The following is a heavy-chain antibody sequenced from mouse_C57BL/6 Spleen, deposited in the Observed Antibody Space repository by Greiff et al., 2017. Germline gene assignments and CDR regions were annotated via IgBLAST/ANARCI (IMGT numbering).Heavy chain of an antibody. Sequence: QVTLKESGPGILQSSQTLSLTCSFSGFSLSTSGMGVSWIRQPSGKGLEWLAHIYWDDDKRYNPSLKSRLTISKDTSRNQVFLKITSVDTADTATYYCARRAGGSEFAYWGQGTLVTVSA. CDR2: IYWDDDK. J-gene: IGHJ3*01. CDR3: ARRAGGSEFAY. CDR1: GFSLSTSGMG. V-gene: IGHV8-12*01.